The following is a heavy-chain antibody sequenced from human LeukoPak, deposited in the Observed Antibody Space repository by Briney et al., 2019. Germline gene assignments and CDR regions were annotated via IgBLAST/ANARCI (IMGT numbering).Heavy chain of an antibody. J-gene: IGHJ5*02. CDR3: ARGRRLLWFGEPRHNSFDP. CDR1: GGTFSSYA. D-gene: IGHD3-10*01. Sequence: GASVKVSCKASGGTFSSYAISWVRQAPGQGLEWMGIINPSGGSTSYAQKFQGRVTMTRDMSTSTVYMELSSLRSEDTAVYYCARGRRLLWFGEPRHNSFDPWGQGTLVTVSS. CDR2: INPSGGST. V-gene: IGHV1-46*01.